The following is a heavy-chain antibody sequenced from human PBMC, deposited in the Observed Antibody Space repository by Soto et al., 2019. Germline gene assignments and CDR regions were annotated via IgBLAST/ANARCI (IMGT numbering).Heavy chain of an antibody. Sequence: ASVKVSCKASGYTFTSYDINWVRQATGQGLEWMGWMNPNSGNTGYAQKFQGRVTMTRNTSISTAYMELSSLRSEDTAVYYCAGFRPGRDYYYYYGMDVWGQGTTVTVSS. D-gene: IGHD6-6*01. V-gene: IGHV1-8*01. CDR1: GYTFTSYD. CDR3: AGFRPGRDYYYYYGMDV. J-gene: IGHJ6*02. CDR2: MNPNSGNT.